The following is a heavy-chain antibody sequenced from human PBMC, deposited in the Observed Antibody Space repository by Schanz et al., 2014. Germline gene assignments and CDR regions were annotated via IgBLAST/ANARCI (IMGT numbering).Heavy chain of an antibody. CDR1: GGSISSFY. CDR3: ARDRGYDFSFDP. D-gene: IGHD3-3*01. Sequence: QVQLQESGPGLVKSSETLSLTCTVSGGSISSFYWGWIRQPAGKGLEWIGRIYTSGGTNYNPSLKSRVTISLDTSKNPFSLKLSTVTAADTAVYYCARDRGYDFSFDPWGQGTLVTVSS. V-gene: IGHV4-4*07. CDR2: IYTSGGT. J-gene: IGHJ5*02.